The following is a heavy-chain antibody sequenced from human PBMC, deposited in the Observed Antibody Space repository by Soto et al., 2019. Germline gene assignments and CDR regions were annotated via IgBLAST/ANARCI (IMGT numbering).Heavy chain of an antibody. CDR3: AREDYSSSRAGTFHH. J-gene: IGHJ1*01. CDR2: ISHDGNAK. V-gene: IGHV3-30-3*01. Sequence: QVQLVESGGGVVQPGTSLRLSCVVSGFTFSTAVMHWVRQAPGKGQEWVAAISHDGNAKHYPDSVKDRFTISRENSKNTLSLQMDSLRPEDTAVYYCAREDYSSSRAGTFHHWGQGTLVTVAS. CDR1: GFTFSTAV. D-gene: IGHD2-2*01.